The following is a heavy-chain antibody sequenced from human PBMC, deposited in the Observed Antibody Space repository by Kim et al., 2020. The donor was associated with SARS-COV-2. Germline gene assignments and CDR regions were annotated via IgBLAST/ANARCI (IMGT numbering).Heavy chain of an antibody. D-gene: IGHD3-10*01. CDR2: INNSGST. J-gene: IGHJ6*02. CDR3: ARVEITYYYGSGSYRRGAYYYGMDV. Sequence: SETLSLTCAVYGGSFSGYYWSWIRQPPGKGLEWIGEINNSGSTNYNPSLKSRVTISVDTSKNQFSLKLSSVTAADTAVYYCARVEITYYYGSGSYRRGAYYYGMDVWGQGTTGTVSS. V-gene: IGHV4-34*01. CDR1: GGSFSGYY.